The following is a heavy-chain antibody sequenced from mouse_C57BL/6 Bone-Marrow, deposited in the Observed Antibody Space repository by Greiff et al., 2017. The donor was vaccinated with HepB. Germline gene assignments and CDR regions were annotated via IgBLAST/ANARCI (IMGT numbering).Heavy chain of an antibody. CDR3: ANYYGSSSAMDY. J-gene: IGHJ4*01. V-gene: IGHV1-26*01. CDR2: INPNNGGT. CDR1: GYTFTDYY. D-gene: IGHD1-1*01. Sequence: EVQLQQSGPELVKPGASVKISCKASGYTFTDYYMNWVKQSHGKSLEWIGDINPNNGGTSYNQKFKGKATLTVDKSSSTAYMELRSLTSEDSAVYYCANYYGSSSAMDYWGQGTSVTDSS.